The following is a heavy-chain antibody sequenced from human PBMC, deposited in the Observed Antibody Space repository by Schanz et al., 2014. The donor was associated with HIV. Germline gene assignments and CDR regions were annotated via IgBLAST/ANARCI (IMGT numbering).Heavy chain of an antibody. D-gene: IGHD3-22*01. CDR3: VRVANYDGDDYYQRSHFDL. Sequence: QVQLVQSGAAVRKPGSSVTVSCKTSGGTFNNYALNWVRQAPGQGLEWMGWINPNSGGTNYAQKFQGRVTISRDTSISTAYMEVSRLRSDDTAVYYCVRVANYDGDDYYQRSHFDLWGQGTLVTVSS. J-gene: IGHJ4*02. V-gene: IGHV1-2*02. CDR2: INPNSGGT. CDR1: GGTFNNYA.